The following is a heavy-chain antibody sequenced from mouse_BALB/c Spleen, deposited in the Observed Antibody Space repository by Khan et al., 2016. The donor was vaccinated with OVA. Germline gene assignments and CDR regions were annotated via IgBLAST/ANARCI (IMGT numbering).Heavy chain of an antibody. CDR2: FYPGGTTI. Sequence: VQLKQSGAELVKPGASVKLSCKASGYTFTEYIIHWLKQRSGQGLEWIGWFYPGGTTIKYNEKFKDKATLTADKSSSTVYMELSRLTSEDSAVDFCARHEEYGNWVDYWGQGTTLTVSS. CDR1: GYTFTEYI. V-gene: IGHV1-62-2*01. J-gene: IGHJ2*01. CDR3: ARHEEYGNWVDY. D-gene: IGHD2-10*02.